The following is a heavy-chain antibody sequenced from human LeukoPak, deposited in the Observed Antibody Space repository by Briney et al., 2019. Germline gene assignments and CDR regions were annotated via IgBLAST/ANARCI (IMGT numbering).Heavy chain of an antibody. V-gene: IGHV3-73*01. CDR2: IRSRSNSYAT. Sequence: PGGSLRLSCAAPGFTFSGAAMHWVRQASGKGLEWVGHIRSRSNSYATAYAASVKGRFTISRDDSKNTAYLQMNSLKTEDTAVYYCTRPGGAVTGTQFDYWGQGTLVTVSS. CDR1: GFTFSGAA. CDR3: TRPGGAVTGTQFDY. D-gene: IGHD6-13*01. J-gene: IGHJ4*02.